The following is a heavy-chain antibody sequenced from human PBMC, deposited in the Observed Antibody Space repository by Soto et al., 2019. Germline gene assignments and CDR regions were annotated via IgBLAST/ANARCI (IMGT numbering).Heavy chain of an antibody. D-gene: IGHD4-17*01. J-gene: IGHJ4*02. Sequence: QVQLVESGGGVVQPGRSLRLSCEASGFIFSNYAMHWVRQAPGKGLEWVAFTSHDGSDEYHADSVKGRFTSSRDNSKNTLYLQMDSLRPEDTGVYYCAKDRYRATVKAYYCDYWGQGTLVTVSS. CDR2: TSHDGSDE. V-gene: IGHV3-30*18. CDR3: AKDRYRATVKAYYCDY. CDR1: GFIFSNYA.